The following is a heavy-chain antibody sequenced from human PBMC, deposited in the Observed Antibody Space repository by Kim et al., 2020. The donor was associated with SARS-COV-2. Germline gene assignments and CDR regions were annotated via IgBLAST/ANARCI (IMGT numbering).Heavy chain of an antibody. Sequence: WGSLRLSCAASGFTFSSYSMNWVRQAPGKGLEWVSSISSSSSYIYYADSVKGRFTISRDNAKNSLYLQMNSLRAEDTAVYYCARDQGFGYYYYYGMDVWGQGTTVTVSS. CDR1: GFTFSSYS. CDR3: ARDQGFGYYYYYGMDV. V-gene: IGHV3-21*01. CDR2: ISSSSSYI. J-gene: IGHJ6*02. D-gene: IGHD3-10*01.